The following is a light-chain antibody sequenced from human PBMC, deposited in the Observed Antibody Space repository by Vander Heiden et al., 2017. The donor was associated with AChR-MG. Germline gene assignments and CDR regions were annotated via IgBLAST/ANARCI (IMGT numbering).Light chain of an antibody. J-gene: IGLJ3*02. CDR2: STS. CDR3: LLSSGGAQPWG. Sequence: QTVVTQEPSLTVSPGGTVTLTCASSPEAVTSGYYPTWFQQKPRQAPKVLIYSTSNKHSWTPARFSGSLLGGKAALPLSGVQPEDEAEYYCLLSSGGAQPWGFGGGTKLTVL. V-gene: IGLV7-43*01. CDR1: PEAVTSGYY.